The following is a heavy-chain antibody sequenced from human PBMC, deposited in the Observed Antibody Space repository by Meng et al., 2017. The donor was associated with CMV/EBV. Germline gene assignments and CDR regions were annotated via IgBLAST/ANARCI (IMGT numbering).Heavy chain of an antibody. CDR2: INWHGGST. V-gene: IGHV3-20*01. J-gene: IGHJ4*02. CDR1: GFTFDDYG. CDR3: ARARGGVVIIDNY. Sequence: VQCVELGGGVLRPGVVLSFSCAASGFTFDDYGISWFRPASGKGLEWVTGINWHGGSTGYADSVKGRFIISRDNAKNSLYLQMNSLRAEDTALYHCARARGGVVIIDNYWGQGTLVTVSS. D-gene: IGHD3-3*01.